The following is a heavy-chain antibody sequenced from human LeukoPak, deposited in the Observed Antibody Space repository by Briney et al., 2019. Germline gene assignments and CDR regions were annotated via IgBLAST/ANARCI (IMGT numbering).Heavy chain of an antibody. V-gene: IGHV4-59*12. CDR1: GGSISSYY. CDR2: IYYSGST. J-gene: IGHJ6*02. D-gene: IGHD3-10*01. CDR3: ARDRRYGSGSYYYYYGMDV. Sequence: SETLSLTCTVSGGSISSYYWSWIRQPPGKGLEWIGYIYYSGSTNYNPSLKSRVTISVDTSKNQFSLKLSSVTAADTAVYYCARDRRYGSGSYYYYYGMDVWGQGTTVTVSS.